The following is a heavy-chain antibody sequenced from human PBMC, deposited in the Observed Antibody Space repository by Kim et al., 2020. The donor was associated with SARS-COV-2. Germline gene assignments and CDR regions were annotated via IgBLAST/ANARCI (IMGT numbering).Heavy chain of an antibody. CDR2: INPSGGST. CDR1: GYTFTSYY. Sequence: ASVKVSCKAFGYTFTSYYMHWVRQAPGQGLEWMGIINPSGGSTSYAQKFQGRVTMTRDTSTSTVYMELSSLRSEDTAVYYCARGPRWGLSSWYSGFFDYWGQGTLVTVSS. J-gene: IGHJ4*02. D-gene: IGHD6-13*01. CDR3: ARGPRWGLSSWYSGFFDY. V-gene: IGHV1-46*01.